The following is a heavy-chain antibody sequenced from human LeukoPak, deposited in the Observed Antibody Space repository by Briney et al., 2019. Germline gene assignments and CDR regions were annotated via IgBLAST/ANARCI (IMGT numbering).Heavy chain of an antibody. Sequence: PGGSLRLSCAASGFTVSNKYMTWVRQAPGKGLEWVSLIYSDGRTYCADSVKGRCTISRDNSKNTLYLQMNSLRVEDTAVYFCARGLSLSGYLGAFDIWGQGTMVTVSS. V-gene: IGHV3-53*01. D-gene: IGHD3-22*01. CDR1: GFTVSNKY. J-gene: IGHJ3*02. CDR2: IYSDGRT. CDR3: ARGLSLSGYLGAFDI.